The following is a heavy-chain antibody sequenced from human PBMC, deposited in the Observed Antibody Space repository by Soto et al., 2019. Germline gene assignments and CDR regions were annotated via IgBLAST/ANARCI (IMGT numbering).Heavy chain of an antibody. CDR1: GFTFSSNA. Sequence: PGGSLRLSCAASGFTFSSNAMSWVRQAPGKGLEWVSASSGSGGSTYYADSVKGRFTISRDNSKNTLYLQMNSLRAEDTAVYYCAKDKSRFGFYYYYMDVWGKGTTVTVSS. D-gene: IGHD3-10*01. CDR2: SSGSGGST. CDR3: AKDKSRFGFYYYYMDV. V-gene: IGHV3-23*01. J-gene: IGHJ6*03.